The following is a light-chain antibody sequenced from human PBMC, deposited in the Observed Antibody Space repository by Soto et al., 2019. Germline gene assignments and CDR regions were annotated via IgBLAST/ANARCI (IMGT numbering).Light chain of an antibody. Sequence: EIVLTQSPGTLSLSPGERATLSCRASQSINSRYLAWYQQKPGQAPRLLIYGASSRATGIPDRFSGSGSGADFTLTISRLEPEDFAVYYGQQFGSSPGFTFGTGTKVDIK. CDR1: QSINSRY. CDR3: QQFGSSPGFT. J-gene: IGKJ3*01. V-gene: IGKV3-20*01. CDR2: GAS.